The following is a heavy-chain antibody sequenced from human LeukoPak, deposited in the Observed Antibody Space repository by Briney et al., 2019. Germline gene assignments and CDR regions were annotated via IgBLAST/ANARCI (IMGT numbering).Heavy chain of an antibody. CDR1: GGSISSYY. Sequence: SETLSLTCTVSGGSISSYYWSWIRQPPGKGLEWIGYIYYSGSTNYNPSLKSRVTISVDTSKNQLSLKLSSVTAADTAVYYCARDVRGYSGYDTVNYFDYWGQGTLVTVSS. J-gene: IGHJ4*02. CDR3: ARDVRGYSGYDTVNYFDY. V-gene: IGHV4-59*01. D-gene: IGHD5-12*01. CDR2: IYYSGST.